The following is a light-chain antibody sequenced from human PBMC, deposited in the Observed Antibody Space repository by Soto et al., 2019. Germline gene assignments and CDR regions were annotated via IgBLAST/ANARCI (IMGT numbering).Light chain of an antibody. CDR2: KAS. V-gene: IGKV1-5*03. CDR3: QQYDRYSA. Sequence: DIQMTQSPSTLSASVGDRVTITCRASQSISTWLAWYQQKPGKAPTLLIYKASSLKSGVPSRFSGTGSGTEFTLTINSLQPDDFATYYCQQYDRYSAFGQGTTLEI. CDR1: QSISTW. J-gene: IGKJ2*01.